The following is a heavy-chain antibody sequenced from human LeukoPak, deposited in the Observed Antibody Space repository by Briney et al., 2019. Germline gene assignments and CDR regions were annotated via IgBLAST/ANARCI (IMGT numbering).Heavy chain of an antibody. J-gene: IGHJ3*02. CDR3: ARSKDYYDSSGFGAFDI. CDR2: IYYSGST. V-gene: IGHV4-39*01. CDR1: GGSISSSSYY. D-gene: IGHD3-22*01. Sequence: SETLSLTCTVSGGSISSSSYYWGWIRQPPGKGLEWIGRIYYSGSTYYNPSLKSRVTIPVDTSKNQFSLKLSSVTAADTAVYYCARSKDYYDSSGFGAFDIWGQGTMVTVSS.